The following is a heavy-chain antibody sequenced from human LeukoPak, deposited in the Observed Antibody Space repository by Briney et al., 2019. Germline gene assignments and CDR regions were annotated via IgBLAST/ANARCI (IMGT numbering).Heavy chain of an antibody. CDR1: GGTFSSYA. Sequence: SVKVSFEASGGTFSSYAISWVRQAPGQGLEWMGRIIPILGIANYAQKFQGRVTITADKSTSTAYMELSSLRSEATAVYYCASDLDVVPAAMMGYYGMDVWGQGTTVTVSS. V-gene: IGHV1-69*04. J-gene: IGHJ6*02. D-gene: IGHD2-2*01. CDR3: ASDLDVVPAAMMGYYGMDV. CDR2: IIPILGIA.